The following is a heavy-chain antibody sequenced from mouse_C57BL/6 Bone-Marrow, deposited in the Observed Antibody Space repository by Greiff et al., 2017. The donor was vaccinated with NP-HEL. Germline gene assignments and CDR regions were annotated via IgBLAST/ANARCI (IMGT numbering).Heavy chain of an antibody. Sequence: QVQLQQPGAELVKPGASVKMSCKASVYTFTSYWITWVKQRPGQGLEWIGDIYPGSGSTNYNEKFKSKATLTVDTSSSTAYMQLSSLTSEDSAVYYCARRRLGTVGFDYWGQGTTLTVSS. D-gene: IGHD1-1*01. CDR1: VYTFTSYW. CDR2: IYPGSGST. CDR3: ARRRLGTVGFDY. J-gene: IGHJ2*01. V-gene: IGHV1-55*01.